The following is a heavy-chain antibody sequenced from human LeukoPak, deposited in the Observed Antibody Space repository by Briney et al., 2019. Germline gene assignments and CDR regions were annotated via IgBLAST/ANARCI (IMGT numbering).Heavy chain of an antibody. J-gene: IGHJ5*02. Sequence: GGSLRLSCAASGFTFSNYGMHWVRQAPGKGLEWVAFIRYDGSKKYYADSVKGRFTASRDNAENSMYLQMNSLRAEDTAVYYCARVALRPIDYSNPEFDPWGQGTLVTVSS. D-gene: IGHD4-11*01. CDR3: ARVALRPIDYSNPEFDP. V-gene: IGHV3-30*02. CDR2: IRYDGSKK. CDR1: GFTFSNYG.